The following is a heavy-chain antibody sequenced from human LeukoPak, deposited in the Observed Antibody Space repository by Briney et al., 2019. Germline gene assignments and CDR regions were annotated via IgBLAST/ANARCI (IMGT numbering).Heavy chain of an antibody. CDR3: AREGLGELTLDY. CDR1: GYTFTSYG. CDR2: ISTYNGDT. J-gene: IGHJ4*02. V-gene: IGHV1-18*01. D-gene: IGHD3-16*01. Sequence: GASVKVSCKASGYTFTSYGISWVRQAPGQGLEWMGWISTYNGDTNYAQKLQGRVTMTTDTPTNTAYMELRSLRSDDTAVYYCAREGLGELTLDYWGQGTLVTVSS.